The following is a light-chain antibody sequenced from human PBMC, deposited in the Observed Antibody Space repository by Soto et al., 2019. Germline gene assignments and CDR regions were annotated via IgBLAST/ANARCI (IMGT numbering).Light chain of an antibody. V-gene: IGLV2-14*01. Sequence: QSALTQPASVSGSPGQSITISCTGTSSDVGGYNYVSWYQQHPGKAPKLMIYEVSTRPSGVSNRFSGSKSGNTASLTISGLQAEDEADYYCSSYTSSSTLFYVFGTGTKLTVL. J-gene: IGLJ1*01. CDR2: EVS. CDR3: SSYTSSSTLFYV. CDR1: SSDVGGYNY.